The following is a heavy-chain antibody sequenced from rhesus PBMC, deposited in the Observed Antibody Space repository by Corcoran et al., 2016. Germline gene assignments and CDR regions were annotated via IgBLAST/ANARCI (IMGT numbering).Heavy chain of an antibody. J-gene: IGHJ3*01. CDR2: ISNGGSST. V-gene: IGHV3-59*01. CDR1: GFTFSDYY. CDR3: ARASRGLGGAFDF. Sequence: EVKLVESGGGLAKPGGSLRLSGAASGFTFSDYYMHWVRQPSGEGLEGVSRISNGGSSTWYADSVKGRFTISRENAKNTLYLQMDSLRAEDTAVYYCARASRGLGGAFDFWGQGLRVTVSS.